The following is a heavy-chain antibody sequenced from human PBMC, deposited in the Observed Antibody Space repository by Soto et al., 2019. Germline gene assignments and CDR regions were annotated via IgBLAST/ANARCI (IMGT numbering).Heavy chain of an antibody. V-gene: IGHV4-59*01. CDR3: ARGRKYYYQGMDV. Sequence: PSETLSLTDTVSGDSINNYYWTWIRQPPGKGLEWIGYIYDSGSTSYNPSLKSRLTISVDTSKTQFSLKLKSVTAADTAVYYCARGRKYYYQGMDVWGQGTTVKVSS. CDR2: IYDSGST. J-gene: IGHJ6*02. CDR1: GDSINNYY.